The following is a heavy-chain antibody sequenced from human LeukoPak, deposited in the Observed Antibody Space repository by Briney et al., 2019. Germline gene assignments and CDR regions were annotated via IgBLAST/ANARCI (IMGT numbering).Heavy chain of an antibody. J-gene: IGHJ6*03. CDR1: GGSFSGYY. CDR2: INHSGST. Sequence: SETLSLTCAVYGGSFSGYYWSWIRQPPGKGLEWIGEINHSGSTNYNPSLKSRVTISVDTSKNQFSLKLSSVTAADTAVYYCARALKIKRLQGYYYYMDVWGKGTTVTVSS. CDR3: ARALKIKRLQGYYYYMDV. D-gene: IGHD5-24*01. V-gene: IGHV4-34*01.